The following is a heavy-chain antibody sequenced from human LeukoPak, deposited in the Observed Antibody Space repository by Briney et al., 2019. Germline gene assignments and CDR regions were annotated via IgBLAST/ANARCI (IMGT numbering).Heavy chain of an antibody. CDR2: ISGSGGST. V-gene: IGHV3-23*01. Sequence: QPGGSLRLSCAASGFTFSSYVMTWVRQAPGKGLEWVSAISGSGGSTYYADSVKGRFTISRDNSKNTLYLQMNSLRAEDTAVYYCARDSSSGQDYWGQGTLVTVSS. J-gene: IGHJ4*02. CDR3: ARDSSSGQDY. CDR1: GFTFSSYV. D-gene: IGHD3-22*01.